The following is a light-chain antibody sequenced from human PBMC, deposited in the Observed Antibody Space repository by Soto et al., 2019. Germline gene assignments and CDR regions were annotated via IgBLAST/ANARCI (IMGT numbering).Light chain of an antibody. Sequence: EIVMTQSPATLSVSPGERATLSCRASQSVSSNLDWYQQKPGQAPRLLIYGASTRATGIPARFSGSGSGREFTLTISSLQSEDFAVYYCKQYYNWPFPSWTFGQGTKVEIK. CDR1: QSVSSN. V-gene: IGKV3-15*01. CDR2: GAS. J-gene: IGKJ1*01. CDR3: KQYYNWPFPSWT.